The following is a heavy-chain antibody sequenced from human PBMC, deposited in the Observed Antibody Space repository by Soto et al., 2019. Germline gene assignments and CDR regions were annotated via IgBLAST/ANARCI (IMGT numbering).Heavy chain of an antibody. CDR3: ARKVQQLDPFYFDY. Sequence: SETLSLTCAVYGGSFSGYYWSWIRQPPGKGLEWIGEINHSGSTNYNPSLKSRVTISVDTSKNQFSLRLSSVTAADTAVYYCARKVQQLDPFYFDYWGQGTLVTVSS. CDR1: GGSFSGYY. J-gene: IGHJ4*02. CDR2: INHSGST. V-gene: IGHV4-34*01. D-gene: IGHD6-13*01.